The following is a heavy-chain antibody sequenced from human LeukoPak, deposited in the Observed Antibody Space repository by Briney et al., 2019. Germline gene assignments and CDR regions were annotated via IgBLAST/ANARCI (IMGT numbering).Heavy chain of an antibody. Sequence: SETLSLTCTVSGGSISSGSYYWSWLRQPAGKGLEWIGRIYSSGSTNYSPSLKSRVTIAVDTSKNQFSLKLSSVTAADTAVYYCARDRPHPWPLTIWGQGTMVTVSS. CDR1: GGSISSGSYY. J-gene: IGHJ3*02. CDR2: IYSSGST. D-gene: IGHD3-9*01. CDR3: ARDRPHPWPLTI. V-gene: IGHV4-61*02.